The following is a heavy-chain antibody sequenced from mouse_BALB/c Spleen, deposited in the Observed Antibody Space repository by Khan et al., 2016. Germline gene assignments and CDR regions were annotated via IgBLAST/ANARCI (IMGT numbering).Heavy chain of an antibody. CDR1: GYSFTNYG. J-gene: IGHJ2*01. CDR3: ANFGSSSYFDY. Sequence: QIQLVQSGPELKKPGETVKISCKASGYSFTNYGLNWVKQAPGKGLKWMGWINTNTGEPIYAEEFKGRFAFSLEISASTAYLQINNLKNEDKSTYFCANFGSSSYFDYWGQGTTLTVSS. V-gene: IGHV9-3*02. D-gene: IGHD1-1*01. CDR2: INTNTGEP.